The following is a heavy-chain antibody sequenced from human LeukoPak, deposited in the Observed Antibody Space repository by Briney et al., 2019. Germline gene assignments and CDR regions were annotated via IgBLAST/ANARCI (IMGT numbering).Heavy chain of an antibody. J-gene: IGHJ4*02. CDR1: GYTLTELS. V-gene: IGHV1-24*01. CDR3: ATGAKGYGSGSPTN. Sequence: ASVKVSCKVSGYTLTELSMHWVRQAPGKGLWWMGGFYPEDGETIYAQKLQGRVTMTEDTSTDTAYMELSSMRSEDTDVYYCATGAKGYGSGSPTNWGQGTLVTVSS. CDR2: FYPEDGET. D-gene: IGHD3-10*01.